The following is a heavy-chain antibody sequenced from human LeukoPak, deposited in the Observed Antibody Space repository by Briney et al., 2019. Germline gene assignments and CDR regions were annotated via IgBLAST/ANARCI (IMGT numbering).Heavy chain of an antibody. CDR2: INHSGST. V-gene: IGHV4-34*01. CDR3: ARGAYYGSGSYHLGY. CDR1: GGSFSGYY. J-gene: IGHJ4*02. D-gene: IGHD3-10*01. Sequence: PSETLSLTCAVYGGSFSGYYWSWLPQPPGKGLEWIGEINHSGSTNYNPSLKSRVTMSVDTSKNQFSLKLSSVTAADTAVYYCARGAYYGSGSYHLGYWGQGTLVTVSS.